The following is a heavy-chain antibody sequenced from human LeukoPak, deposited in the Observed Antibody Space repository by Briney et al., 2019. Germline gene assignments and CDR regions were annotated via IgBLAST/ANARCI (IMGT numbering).Heavy chain of an antibody. J-gene: IGHJ4*02. CDR2: IYYSGST. V-gene: IGHV4-59*01. CDR1: GGSISTYY. Sequence: PSETLALACTGSGGSISTYYWSWIRQPPGKGLEWIGYIYYSGSTNYNPSLKSRVTISVDTSKNQFSLNLSSVTAADTAVYYCARSERYSSGRYFYFDYWGQGTLVTVSS. D-gene: IGHD6-19*01. CDR3: ARSERYSSGRYFYFDY.